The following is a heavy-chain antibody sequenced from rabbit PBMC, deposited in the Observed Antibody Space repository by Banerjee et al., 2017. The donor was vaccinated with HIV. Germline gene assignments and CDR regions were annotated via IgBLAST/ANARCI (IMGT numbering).Heavy chain of an antibody. CDR1: GFTLSSYY. CDR3: ARDLGVGSSYYRNALDP. CDR2: INTISGDN. J-gene: IGHJ2*01. Sequence: QEQLEESGGGLVKPEGSLTLTCTASGFTLSSYYMCWVRQAPGKGLEWIACINTISGDNVYATWAKGRFTISKSSSTMVTLQMTSLTAADTAAYFCARDLGVGSSYYRNALDPWGPGTLVTVS. D-gene: IGHD8-1*01. V-gene: IGHV1S45*01.